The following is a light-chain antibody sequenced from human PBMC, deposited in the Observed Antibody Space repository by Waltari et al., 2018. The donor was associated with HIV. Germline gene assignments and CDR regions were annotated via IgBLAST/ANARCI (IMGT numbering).Light chain of an antibody. J-gene: IGLJ2*01. CDR2: ENN. Sequence: QSVLTQPPSVSAAPGQKVTISCSGSNSTIGNNYVSWYQQLPGTAPKLLIYENNKRSSGIPDRFSGYKSGTAATLGITGLQTGDEADYYCGSWDSSLSGVVFGGGTKLTVL. CDR3: GSWDSSLSGVV. V-gene: IGLV1-51*01. CDR1: NSTIGNNY.